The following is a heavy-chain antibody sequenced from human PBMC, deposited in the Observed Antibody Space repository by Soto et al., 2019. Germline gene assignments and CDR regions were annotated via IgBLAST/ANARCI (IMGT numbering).Heavy chain of an antibody. J-gene: IGHJ4*02. CDR1: GFTFSSYA. D-gene: IGHD2-15*01. CDR3: ARESGGSCLDY. Sequence: VQLVESGGGVVQPGRSLRLSCAASGFTFSSYAMHWVRQAPGKGLEWVAVISYDGSNKYYADSVKGRFTISRDNSKNTLYLQMNSLRPEDTAVYYCARESGGSCLDYWGQGTLVTVSS. CDR2: ISYDGSNK. V-gene: IGHV3-30*04.